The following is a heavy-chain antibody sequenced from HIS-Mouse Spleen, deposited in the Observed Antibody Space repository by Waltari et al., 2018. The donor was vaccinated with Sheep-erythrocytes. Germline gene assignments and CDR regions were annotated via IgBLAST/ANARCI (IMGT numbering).Heavy chain of an antibody. J-gene: IGHJ4*02. Sequence: EVQLLESGGGLVQPGGSLRLSCAASGFTFSSYAMSCVRQAPGKGLEWVAAGRGRGGSTYYADSVKGRFTISRDNSKNTLYLQMNSLRAEDTAVYYCAKRGLREYWGQGTLVTVSS. V-gene: IGHV3-23*01. CDR3: AKRGLREY. CDR2: GRGRGGST. CDR1: GFTFSSYA. D-gene: IGHD4-17*01.